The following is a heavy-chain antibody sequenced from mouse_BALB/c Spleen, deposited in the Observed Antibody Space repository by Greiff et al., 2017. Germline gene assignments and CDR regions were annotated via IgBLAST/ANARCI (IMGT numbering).Heavy chain of an antibody. CDR1: GFSLTSYG. CDR2: IWSGGST. Sequence: QVQLKQSGPGLVQPSQSLSITCTVSGFSLTSYGVHWVRQSPGKGLEWLGVIWSGGSTDYNAAFISRLSISKDNSKSQVFFKMNSLQANDTAIYYCASLYYDYGEEFAYWGQGTLVTVSA. V-gene: IGHV2-2*02. CDR3: ASLYYDYGEEFAY. J-gene: IGHJ3*01. D-gene: IGHD2-4*01.